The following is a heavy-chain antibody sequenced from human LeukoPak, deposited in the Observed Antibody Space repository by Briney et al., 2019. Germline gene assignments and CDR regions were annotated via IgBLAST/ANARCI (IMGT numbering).Heavy chain of an antibody. V-gene: IGHV3-23*01. Sequence: GGSLRLSCAASGFTFSSYAMSWVRQARGKGLEWVSAISGSGGSTYYADSVKGRFTISRDNSKNTLYLQMNSLRAEDTAVYYCALTVSPSQFDYWGQGTLVTVSS. CDR2: ISGSGGST. CDR3: ALTVSPSQFDY. J-gene: IGHJ4*02. CDR1: GFTFSSYA. D-gene: IGHD1-14*01.